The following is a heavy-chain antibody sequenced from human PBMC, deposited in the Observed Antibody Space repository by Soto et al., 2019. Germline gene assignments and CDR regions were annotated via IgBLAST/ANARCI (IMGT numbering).Heavy chain of an antibody. CDR2: INHRGST. J-gene: IGHJ4*02. Sequence: QVQLQQWGAGLLKPSETLSLTCAVYGGSFRDYYWSGIRQSPGKGLEWIGEINHRGSTTYNPSLKIRVTMSLDTDKTQSSLRLRSVTRADTAVYYCARLVYGDFDYWGQGSLVTVSS. CDR3: ARLVYGDFDY. CDR1: GGSFRDYY. V-gene: IGHV4-34*02. D-gene: IGHD4-17*01.